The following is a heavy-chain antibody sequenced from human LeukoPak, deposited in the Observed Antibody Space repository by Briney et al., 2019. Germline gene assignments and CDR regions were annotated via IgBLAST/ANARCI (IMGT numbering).Heavy chain of an antibody. J-gene: IGHJ4*02. CDR3: ARGWLAETTLVTPYNY. D-gene: IGHD4-23*01. V-gene: IGHV1-69*13. Sequence: SVKVSCKASGYTFTSYGISWVRQAPGQGLEWMGGITPIFGTAVYAQKFQGRVTITAVESMSTAYMELTSLRSEDTATYYCARGWLAETTLVTPYNYWGQGTLVTVSS. CDR2: ITPIFGTA. CDR1: GYTFTSYG.